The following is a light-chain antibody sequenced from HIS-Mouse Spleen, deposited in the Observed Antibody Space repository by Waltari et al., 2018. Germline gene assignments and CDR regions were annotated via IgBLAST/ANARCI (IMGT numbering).Light chain of an antibody. V-gene: IGKV3-15*01. CDR2: GAS. J-gene: IGKJ1*01. Sequence: EIVMTQSPATLSVSPGERATLPCRASQSVNSNLAWYQQKPGQAPRVLIYGASTRATGIPARFSGSGSGTEFTLTISSMQSEDFAVYYCQQYNNWPPRTFGQGTKVEIK. CDR3: QQYNNWPPRT. CDR1: QSVNSN.